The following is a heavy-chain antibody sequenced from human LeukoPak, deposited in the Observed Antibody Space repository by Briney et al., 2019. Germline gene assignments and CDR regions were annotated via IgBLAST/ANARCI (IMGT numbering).Heavy chain of an antibody. CDR2: IHPNSGGT. Sequence: ASVTVSCKASGYTFTGYYLHWVRQAPGQGLEWMGWIHPNSGGTNYAQTFQGRVTMTRDTSISTAYMELSSLRSDDTALYFCARLASVPGGGQGTLVTVSS. CDR1: GYTFTGYY. V-gene: IGHV1-2*02. J-gene: IGHJ1*01. D-gene: IGHD6-19*01. CDR3: ARLASVPG.